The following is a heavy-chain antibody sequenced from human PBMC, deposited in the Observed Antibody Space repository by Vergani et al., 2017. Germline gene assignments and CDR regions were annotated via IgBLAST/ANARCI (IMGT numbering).Heavy chain of an antibody. D-gene: IGHD4-17*01. J-gene: IGHJ6*02. CDR3: ATPQTVTTGGMEV. CDR2: VDPEDGET. Sequence: VKLVQSGAEVKKPGATMQICCKVSGYTFTDHYMHWVKQDPGKGLEWMGLVDPEDGETIYAEKFKGRVTIAADTSTDTAHLELSSLRSEDTAVYYCATPQTVTTGGMEVWGQGTTVIVSS. V-gene: IGHV1-69-2*01. CDR1: GYTFTDHY.